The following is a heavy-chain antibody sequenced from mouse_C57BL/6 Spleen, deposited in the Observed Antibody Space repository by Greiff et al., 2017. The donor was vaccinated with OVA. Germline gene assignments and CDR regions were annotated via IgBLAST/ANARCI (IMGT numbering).Heavy chain of an antibody. V-gene: IGHV1-55*01. CDR1: GYTFTSYW. Sequence: QVQLQQPGAELVKPGASVKMSCKASGYTFTSYWITWVKQRPGQGLEWIGDIYPGSGSTNYNEKFKSKATLTVDTSSSTAYMQLSSLTSEDSSVYYCARRGIGGSTPAWFAYWGQGTLVTVSA. J-gene: IGHJ3*01. CDR2: IYPGSGST. CDR3: ARRGIGGSTPAWFAY. D-gene: IGHD1-1*01.